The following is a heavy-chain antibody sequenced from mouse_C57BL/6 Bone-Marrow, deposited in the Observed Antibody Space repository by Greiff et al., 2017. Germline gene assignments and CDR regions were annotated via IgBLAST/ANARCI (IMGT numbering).Heavy chain of an antibody. Sequence: EVQRVESGGDLVKPGGSLKLSCAASGFTFSSYGMSWVRQTPDKRLEWVATISSGGSYTYYPASVKGRFTISRDNAKNTLYLQMSSLKSEDTAMYYCAGYSRRDWYFDVWGTGTTVTVSS. CDR1: GFTFSSYG. J-gene: IGHJ1*03. V-gene: IGHV5-6*01. CDR2: ISSGGSYT. D-gene: IGHD1-2*01. CDR3: AGYSRRDWYFDV.